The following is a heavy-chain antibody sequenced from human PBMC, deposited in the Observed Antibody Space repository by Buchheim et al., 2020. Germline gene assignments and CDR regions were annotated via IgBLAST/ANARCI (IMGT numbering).Heavy chain of an antibody. Sequence: QVQLVQSGAEVKKPGSSVKVSCKASGGTFSNYDINWVRQAPGQGLEWMGGIIPMYGTANYAQKFQGRLTITAAKVTSTAYMELSSLRSEDTAVYYCARGTDYIWGSYRYPGAFDYWGQGTL. J-gene: IGHJ4*02. D-gene: IGHD3-16*02. CDR2: IIPMYGTA. CDR1: GGTFSNYD. CDR3: ARGTDYIWGSYRYPGAFDY. V-gene: IGHV1-69*06.